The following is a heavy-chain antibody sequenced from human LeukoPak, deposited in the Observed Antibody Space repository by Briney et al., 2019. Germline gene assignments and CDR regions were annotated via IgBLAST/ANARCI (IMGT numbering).Heavy chain of an antibody. Sequence: PGGSLRLSCAAPGFTFSSYEMNWVRQAPGKGLEWVSYISSSGSTIYYADSVKGRFTISRDNAKNSLYLQMNSLRAEDTAVYYCARDNVDSSGWYLTGRYYFDYWGQGTLVTVSS. CDR3: ARDNVDSSGWYLTGRYYFDY. CDR2: ISSSGSTI. D-gene: IGHD6-19*01. J-gene: IGHJ4*02. V-gene: IGHV3-48*03. CDR1: GFTFSSYE.